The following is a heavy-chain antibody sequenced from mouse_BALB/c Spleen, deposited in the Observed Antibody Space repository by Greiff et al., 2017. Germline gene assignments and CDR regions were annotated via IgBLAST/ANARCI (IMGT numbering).Heavy chain of an antibody. Sequence: VMLVESGPELVKPGASVKISCKASGYAFSSSWMNWVKQRPGQGLEWIGRIYPGDGDTNYNGKFKGKATLTADKSSSTAYMQLSSLTSVDSAVYFCARDYYGSSYYAMDYWGQGTSVTVSS. V-gene: IGHV1-82*01. CDR3: ARDYYGSSYYAMDY. CDR1: GYAFSSSW. J-gene: IGHJ4*01. CDR2: IYPGDGDT. D-gene: IGHD1-1*01.